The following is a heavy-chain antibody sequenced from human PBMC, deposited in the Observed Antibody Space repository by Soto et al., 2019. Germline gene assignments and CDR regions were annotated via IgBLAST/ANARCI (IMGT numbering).Heavy chain of an antibody. D-gene: IGHD3-10*01. CDR1: GFTFSSYG. J-gene: IGHJ6*02. V-gene: IGHV3-33*01. CDR3: ARALLWFGELPPPYYYYGMDV. Sequence: GGSLRLSCAASGFTFSSYGMHWVRQAPGKGLEWVAVIWYDGSNKYYADSVKGRFTISRDNSKNTLYLQMNSLRAEDTAVYYCARALLWFGELPPPYYYYGMDVWGQGTTVTVSS. CDR2: IWYDGSNK.